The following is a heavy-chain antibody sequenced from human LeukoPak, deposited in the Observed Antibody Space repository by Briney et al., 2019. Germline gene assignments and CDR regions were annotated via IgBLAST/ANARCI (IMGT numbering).Heavy chain of an antibody. D-gene: IGHD6-19*01. V-gene: IGHV3-7*01. Sequence: PGRCLRLSCVGSGFTVSKYWMDWVRQAPGKGLEWVANIKEDGSQIYYVDSVRGRFTISRDNAKNSVYLQMNSLRAEDTAVYYCAGSSGWLFNYWGQGSLVPVSS. CDR1: GFTVSKYW. CDR3: AGSSGWLFNY. J-gene: IGHJ4*02. CDR2: IKEDGSQI.